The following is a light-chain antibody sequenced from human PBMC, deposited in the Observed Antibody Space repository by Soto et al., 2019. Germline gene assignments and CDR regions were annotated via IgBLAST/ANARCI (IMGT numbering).Light chain of an antibody. J-gene: IGLJ2*01. CDR1: GSSIGTNT. Sequence: QYVLTQPPSASGTPGQRVTISCSGSGSSIGTNTVNWYRQLPGTAPKLLIYGDNQRPSGVPDRFSGSKSGTSASLPISGLQSEDEAEYYCAAWDGSLNNVLFGGGTKVTVL. V-gene: IGLV1-44*01. CDR2: GDN. CDR3: AAWDGSLNNVL.